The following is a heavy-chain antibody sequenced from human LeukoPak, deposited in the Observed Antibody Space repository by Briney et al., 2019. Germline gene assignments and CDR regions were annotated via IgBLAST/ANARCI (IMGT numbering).Heavy chain of an antibody. Sequence: GGSLRLSCAASGFTFSSYAMHWVRQAPGKGLEWVAVISYDGSNKYYADSVKGRFTISRDNSKNTLYLQMNSLTAEDTAVYYCATHCSGTSCHRDYWGQGTLVTVSS. CDR2: ISYDGSNK. CDR3: ATHCSGTSCHRDY. J-gene: IGHJ4*02. D-gene: IGHD2-2*01. CDR1: GFTFSSYA. V-gene: IGHV3-30*04.